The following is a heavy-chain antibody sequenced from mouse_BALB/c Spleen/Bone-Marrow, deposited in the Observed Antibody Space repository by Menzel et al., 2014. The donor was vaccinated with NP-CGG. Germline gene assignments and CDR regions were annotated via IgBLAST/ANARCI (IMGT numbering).Heavy chain of an antibody. V-gene: IGHV14-3*02. J-gene: IGHJ2*01. D-gene: IGHD1-2*01. Sequence: DQLQQPGAELVKQGASVKLSCTASGFNIKDTYMHWVKQRPEQGLECIGRIDPANGNTKYDPKFQGKAAITADTSSNTAYLQLSSLTSEDTAVYYCARYRLGTYFDYWGQGTTLTVSS. CDR1: GFNIKDTY. CDR2: IDPANGNT. CDR3: ARYRLGTYFDY.